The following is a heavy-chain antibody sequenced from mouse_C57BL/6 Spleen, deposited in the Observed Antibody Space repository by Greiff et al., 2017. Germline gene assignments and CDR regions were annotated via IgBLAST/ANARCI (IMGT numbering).Heavy chain of an antibody. J-gene: IGHJ2*01. D-gene: IGHD3-1*01. CDR3: ARHPSGAVDY. CDR2: ISSGGSYT. CDR1: GFTFSSYG. Sequence: EVQLVESGGDLVKPGGSLKLSCAASGFTFSSYGMSWVRQTPDQRLEWVATISSGGSYTYYPDSVKGRFTISRDNAKNTLYLQMSSLKSEDTAMYYCARHPSGAVDYWGQGTTLTVSS. V-gene: IGHV5-6*01.